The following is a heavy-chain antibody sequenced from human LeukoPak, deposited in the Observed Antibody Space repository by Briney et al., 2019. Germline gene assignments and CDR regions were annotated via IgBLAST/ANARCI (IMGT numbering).Heavy chain of an antibody. V-gene: IGHV4-59*01. Sequence: SETLSLTCTVSSGSISNSYWSWIRQPPGKGLEWIGHISFTGGTTYNPSLESRVTISLDTSKHPFSLRLTSVTAADTAVYFCARAAKFYFGSETYYYFDYWGQGSLVTVSS. D-gene: IGHD3-10*01. CDR2: ISFTGGT. CDR1: SGSISNSY. CDR3: ARAAKFYFGSETYYYFDY. J-gene: IGHJ4*02.